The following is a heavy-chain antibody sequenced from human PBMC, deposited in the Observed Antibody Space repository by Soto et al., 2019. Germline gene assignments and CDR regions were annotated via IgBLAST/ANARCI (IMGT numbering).Heavy chain of an antibody. CDR2: ISGSGLNK. D-gene: IGHD1-26*01. CDR1: GFTFENFG. V-gene: IGHV3-23*01. J-gene: IGHJ5*02. Sequence: GGSLRLSCAASGFTFENFGMSWVRQAPGKGLEWISSISGSGLNKYYADSVKGRFTISRDNSKNTVYLELSNLRAEDTAVYHCAKNQGVELVPLATVDWFDPWGQGSVGIVS. CDR3: AKNQGVELVPLATVDWFDP.